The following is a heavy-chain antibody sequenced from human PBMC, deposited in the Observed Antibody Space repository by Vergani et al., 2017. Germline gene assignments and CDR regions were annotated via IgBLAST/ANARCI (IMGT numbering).Heavy chain of an antibody. CDR3: ARDLVDYDYVWGSYRYTGFDY. V-gene: IGHV1-2*02. D-gene: IGHD3-16*02. CDR2: INPNGDAT. CDR1: GFIFTDYY. Sequence: QVQLVQSGAELKKPGASVRVSCKASGFIFTDYYIHWMRQAPGQGLEWIGWINPNGDATHYAQNFRGRVTLTRDTSSTTAYMDLASLTSDDTAVYYCARDLVDYDYVWGSYRYTGFDYWGQGTLVTVSS. J-gene: IGHJ4*02.